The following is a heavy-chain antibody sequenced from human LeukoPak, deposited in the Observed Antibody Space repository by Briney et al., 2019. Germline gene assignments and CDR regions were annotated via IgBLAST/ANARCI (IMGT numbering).Heavy chain of an antibody. CDR1: GYTFTGYY. D-gene: IGHD3-3*01. Sequence: ASVKVSCKASGYTFTGYYMHWVRQAPGQGLEWMGWINPNSGGTNYAQKFQGRVTMTRDTSISTAYMELSRLRSDDTAVYYCARAPGFVFWSGWDYNNMAVWGKGTTVTVPS. J-gene: IGHJ6*03. CDR2: INPNSGGT. CDR3: ARAPGFVFWSGWDYNNMAV. V-gene: IGHV1-2*02.